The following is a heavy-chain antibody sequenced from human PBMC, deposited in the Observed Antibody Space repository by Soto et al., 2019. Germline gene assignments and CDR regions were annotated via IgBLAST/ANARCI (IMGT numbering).Heavy chain of an antibody. J-gene: IGHJ4*02. V-gene: IGHV4-30-4*01. CDR3: ARAGRGLWFGESDPLIDY. Sequence: QVQLQESGPGLVKPSQTLSLTCTVSGGSISSGDYYWSWIRQPPGKGLEWIGYIYYSGSTYYNPSLKIRVTISVDTAKNQFSLKMSSVTAADTAVYYCARAGRGLWFGESDPLIDYWGQGTLVTVSS. D-gene: IGHD3-10*01. CDR1: GGSISSGDYY. CDR2: IYYSGST.